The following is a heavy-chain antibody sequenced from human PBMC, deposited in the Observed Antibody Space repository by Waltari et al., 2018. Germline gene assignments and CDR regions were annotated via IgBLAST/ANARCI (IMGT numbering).Heavy chain of an antibody. CDR2: ITSTGVT. V-gene: IGHV3-13*01. CDR3: ARVVAYKYGSGLYYDY. D-gene: IGHD3-10*01. J-gene: IGHJ4*02. CDR1: GFTFGAYD. Sequence: EVQLVESGGGLIRPGGSLRLACAASGFTFGAYDLHWVRQAPGKGLGWVSGITSTGVTYSAESVTGRFTIYREKAEDSLSLHMNSLRAGDTAVYFCARVVAYKYGSGLYYDYFGQGTLVTVSS.